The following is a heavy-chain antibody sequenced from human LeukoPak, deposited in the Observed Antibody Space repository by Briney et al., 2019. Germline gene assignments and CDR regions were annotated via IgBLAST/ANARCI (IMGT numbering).Heavy chain of an antibody. CDR2: ISGSGGST. D-gene: IGHD2-2*01. CDR3: ARDEECQLLAVFVP. CDR1: GFTFSSYA. Sequence: PGGSLRLSCAASGFTFSSYATSWVRQAPEKGLEWVSAISGSGGSTYYADSVKGRFTISRDNTKNTLYQQMDILRAEETAVYYCARDEECQLLAVFVPWGEGALVTASS. J-gene: IGHJ5*02. V-gene: IGHV3-23*01.